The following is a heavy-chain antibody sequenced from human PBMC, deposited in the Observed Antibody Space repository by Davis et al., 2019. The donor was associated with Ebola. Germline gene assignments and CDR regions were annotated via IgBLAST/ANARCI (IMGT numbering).Heavy chain of an antibody. J-gene: IGHJ4*02. CDR2: TYYRSKWFV. CDR3: ARDPPYDQGYDY. D-gene: IGHD3-22*01. CDR1: GDSVSSNSAA. Sequence: SQTLSLTCAISGDSVSSNSAAWNWIRQSPSRGLEWLGRTYYRSKWFVDYAPSVKSRITINAGTSKNQFSLQLTSVTPDDTAVYYCARDPPYDQGYDYWGQGTLVTVSS. V-gene: IGHV6-1*01.